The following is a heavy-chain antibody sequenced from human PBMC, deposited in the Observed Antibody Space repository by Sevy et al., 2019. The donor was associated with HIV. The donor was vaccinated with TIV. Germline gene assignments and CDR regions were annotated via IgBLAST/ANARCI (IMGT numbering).Heavy chain of an antibody. Sequence: GGSLRLSCAASGFTFSDYAIHWVCQAPGKGLEWLAVISYHGRNQYYADSVRGRFTISRDDSKNTMYLQMNSLRPDDTAVYYCARKQFVLPFDYWGQGTLVTVSS. J-gene: IGHJ4*02. CDR2: ISYHGRNQ. CDR1: GFTFSDYA. CDR3: ARKQFVLPFDY. D-gene: IGHD6-6*01. V-gene: IGHV3-30*04.